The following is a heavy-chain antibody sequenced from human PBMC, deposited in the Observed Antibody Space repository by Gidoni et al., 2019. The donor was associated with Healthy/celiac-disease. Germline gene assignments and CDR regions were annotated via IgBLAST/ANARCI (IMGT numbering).Heavy chain of an antibody. J-gene: IGHJ3*02. V-gene: IGHV3-21*01. D-gene: IGHD6-19*01. Sequence: EVQLVESGGGLVKPGGSLRLSCAASGFTFSSYSMNWVRQAPGKGLEWVSSISSSSSYIYYADSVKGRFTISRDNAKNSLYLQMNSLRAEDTAVYYCASSYSSGWYHEGAFDIWGQGTMVTVSS. CDR3: ASSYSSGWYHEGAFDI. CDR1: GFTFSSYS. CDR2: ISSSSSYI.